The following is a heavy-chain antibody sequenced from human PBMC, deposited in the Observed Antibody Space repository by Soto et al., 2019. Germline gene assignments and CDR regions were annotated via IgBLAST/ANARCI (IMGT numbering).Heavy chain of an antibody. CDR1: GYXFTTYW. CDR2: IYPGDSDT. V-gene: IGHV5-51*01. J-gene: IGHJ3*02. Sequence: PXGXLKIYCTCSGYXFTTYWLVWVRHMPGKGLEWMGIIYPGDSDTRYSPYIKGQVNISAEKSISTAYLQWSSLKASETAMYYCAREGSIIRGGIDAFDIWGQGTMVTVSS. CDR3: AREGSIIRGGIDAFDI. D-gene: IGHD3-10*01.